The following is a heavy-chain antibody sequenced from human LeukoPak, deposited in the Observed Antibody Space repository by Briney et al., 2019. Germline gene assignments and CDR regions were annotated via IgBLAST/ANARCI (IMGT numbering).Heavy chain of an antibody. V-gene: IGHV3-21*01. Sequence: GGSLRLSCAASGFTFSSYSMNWVRQTPGKGLEGVSSISSSSSYIYYADSVKGRFTISRDNAKNSLYLQMNSLRAEDTAVYYCARGVPAGRDLNFDYWGQGTLVTVSS. J-gene: IGHJ4*02. D-gene: IGHD6-19*01. CDR2: ISSSSSYI. CDR3: ARGVPAGRDLNFDY. CDR1: GFTFSSYS.